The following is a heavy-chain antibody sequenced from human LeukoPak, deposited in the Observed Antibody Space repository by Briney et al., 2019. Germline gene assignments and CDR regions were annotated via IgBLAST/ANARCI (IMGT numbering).Heavy chain of an antibody. CDR2: IYDSGST. Sequence: SETLSLTCTVSGGSISSYYWSWIRQPPGKGLEWIGYIYDSGSTNYNPSLKSRVTISVDTSKNQFSLKLSSVTAADTAVYYCARRVYYYDSSGYDPWGQGTLVTVSS. CDR1: GGSISSYY. J-gene: IGHJ5*02. CDR3: ARRVYYYDSSGYDP. D-gene: IGHD3-22*01. V-gene: IGHV4-59*01.